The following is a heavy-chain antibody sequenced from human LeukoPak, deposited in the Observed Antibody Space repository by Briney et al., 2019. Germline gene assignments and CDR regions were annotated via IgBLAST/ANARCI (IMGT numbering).Heavy chain of an antibody. CDR2: IKQDGSEK. D-gene: IGHD2-2*01. CDR1: GFTLSNYW. CDR3: ARVIVVVPTARYFDF. V-gene: IGHV3-7*01. Sequence: SLTLSWAASGFTLSNYWMSWVSQAPGKGRGWVAHIKQDGSEKYYVDSVKGRFTISRDNAKNSLYLQVSSLRGEDTAVYYCARVIVVVPTARYFDFWGKGTLVTVSS. J-gene: IGHJ4*02.